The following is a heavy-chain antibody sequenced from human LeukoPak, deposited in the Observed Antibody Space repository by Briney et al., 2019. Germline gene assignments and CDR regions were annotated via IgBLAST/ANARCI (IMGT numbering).Heavy chain of an antibody. D-gene: IGHD6-19*01. V-gene: IGHV4-4*02. CDR1: GGSISSSNW. J-gene: IGHJ4*02. Sequence: PSGTLSLTCAVSGGSISSSNWWSWVRQPPGKGLEWIGEIYHSGSTNYNPSLKSRVTISVDKSKNQFSLKLSSVTAADTAVYYCATKAVAGITPFDYWGQGTLVTVSS. CDR2: IYHSGST. CDR3: ATKAVAGITPFDY.